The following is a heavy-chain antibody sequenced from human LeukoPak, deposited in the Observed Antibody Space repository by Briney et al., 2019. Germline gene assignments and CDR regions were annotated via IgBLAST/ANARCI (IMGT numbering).Heavy chain of an antibody. CDR2: TYYMSKWYN. J-gene: IGHJ4*02. D-gene: IGHD6-19*01. V-gene: IGHV6-1*01. CDR1: GDSVSSNRAA. CDR3: ARVGPSGWYYFDY. Sequence: SQTLSLTCAISGDSVSSNRAAWGWIRQSPSRGLEWLGRTYYMSKWYNDYAVSVKSRITINPDTSKNQFSLQLNSVTPEDTAVYYCARVGPSGWYYFDYWGQGTLVTVSS.